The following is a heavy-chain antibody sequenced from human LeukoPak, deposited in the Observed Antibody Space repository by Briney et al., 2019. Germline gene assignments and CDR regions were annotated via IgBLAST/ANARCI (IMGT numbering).Heavy chain of an antibody. V-gene: IGHV4-39*01. J-gene: IGHJ6*03. CDR3: ARRGSGRRYFDWPNYYSYMDV. Sequence: SETLSLTCTVSGGSISSSRYYWGWLRQPPGKGLESFGSIYYSGSTYSHPSLKRRATISVDTTNNQFSLKPSSTTAATTAVYYCARRGSGRRYFDWPNYYSYMDVWGEGTTVTISS. CDR2: IYYSGST. D-gene: IGHD3-9*01. CDR1: GGSISSSRYY.